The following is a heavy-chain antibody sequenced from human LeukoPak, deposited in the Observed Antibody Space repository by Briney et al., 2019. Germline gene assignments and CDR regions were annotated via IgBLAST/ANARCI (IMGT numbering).Heavy chain of an antibody. D-gene: IGHD3-16*01. J-gene: IGHJ5*02. CDR3: ARGSSRGWFDP. CDR2: IYYSGST. Sequence: PSETLSLTCTVSGGSISGYYWSWIRQPPGKGLEWIGYIYYSGSTNYNPSLKSRVTISVDTSKNQFSLKLSSVTAADTAVYYCARGSSRGWFDPWGQGTLVTVSS. CDR1: GGSISGYY. V-gene: IGHV4-59*01.